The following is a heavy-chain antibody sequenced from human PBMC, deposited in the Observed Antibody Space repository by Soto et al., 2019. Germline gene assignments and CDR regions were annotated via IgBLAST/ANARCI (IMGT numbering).Heavy chain of an antibody. CDR1: GGTFITST. D-gene: IGHD6-13*01. Sequence: QVHLVQSGAEVQKPGSSVKVSCKASGGTFITSTISWVRQAPGQGPEWRGRIIPIINIVNNAQKFQGRVTITADKSTSTAYMELSSLRSDDTAVYYCAREGGSSWPNWFDPWGQGTLVTVSS. J-gene: IGHJ5*02. CDR2: IIPIINIV. CDR3: AREGGSSWPNWFDP. V-gene: IGHV1-69*02.